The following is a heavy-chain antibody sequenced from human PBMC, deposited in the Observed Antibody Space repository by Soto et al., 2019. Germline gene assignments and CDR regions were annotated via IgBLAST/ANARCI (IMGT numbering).Heavy chain of an antibody. CDR2: IYTSGSA. J-gene: IGHJ3*02. CDR1: GGSISSYY. CDR3: ARVLPYDFWSGYYPSDAFDI. V-gene: IGHV4-4*07. D-gene: IGHD3-3*01. Sequence: PSETLSLTCTVSGGSISSYYWSWIRQPAGKGLEWIGRIYTSGSANYNPSLKSRVTMSVDTSKNQFSLKLSSVTAADTAVYYCARVLPYDFWSGYYPSDAFDIWGQGTMVTRLL.